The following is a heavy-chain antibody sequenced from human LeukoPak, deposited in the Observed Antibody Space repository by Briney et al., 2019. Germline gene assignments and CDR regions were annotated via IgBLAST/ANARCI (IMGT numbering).Heavy chain of an antibody. V-gene: IGHV4-61*02. J-gene: IGHJ4*02. D-gene: IGHD1-26*01. CDR2: ISSSGST. CDR3: ARRGSAGSYDY. CDR1: GDSISSGDYY. Sequence: PSQTLSLTCTVSGDSISSGDYYWSWIRQPAGKGLEWIGRISSSGSTNYNPSLKSRVTISVDTSKNQFSLKLSSVTAADTAVYSCARRGSAGSYDYWGQGTLVTVSS.